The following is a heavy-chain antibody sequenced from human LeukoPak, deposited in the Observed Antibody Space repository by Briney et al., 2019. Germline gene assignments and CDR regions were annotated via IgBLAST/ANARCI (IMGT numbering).Heavy chain of an antibody. D-gene: IGHD3-3*01. CDR1: GYAFTSYG. Sequence: ASVKVSCKASGYAFTSYGISWVRQAPGQGLEWMGWISAYNGNTNYAQKLQGSVTMTTDTSTSTAYMELRSLRSDDTAVYYCARDQVEYYDFWSGPADYWGQGTLVTVSS. J-gene: IGHJ4*02. CDR2: ISAYNGNT. V-gene: IGHV1-18*01. CDR3: ARDQVEYYDFWSGPADY.